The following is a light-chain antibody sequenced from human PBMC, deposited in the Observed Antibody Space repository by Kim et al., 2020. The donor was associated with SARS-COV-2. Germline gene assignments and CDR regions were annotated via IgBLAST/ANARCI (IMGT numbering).Light chain of an antibody. CDR3: GTWDSSLSAGV. CDR1: SSNIGNNY. V-gene: IGLV1-51*01. Sequence: GQKVTTTGSVSSSNIGNNYVSWYQQLPGTAPKLLIYDNNKRPSGIPDRFSGSKSGTSATLGITGLQTGDEADYYCGTWDSSLSAGVFGGGTQLTVL. CDR2: DNN. J-gene: IGLJ7*01.